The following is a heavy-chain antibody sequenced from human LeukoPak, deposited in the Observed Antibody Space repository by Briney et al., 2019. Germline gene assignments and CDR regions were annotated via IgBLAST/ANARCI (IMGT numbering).Heavy chain of an antibody. J-gene: IGHJ6*03. V-gene: IGHV4-59*01. D-gene: IGHD3-10*01. Sequence: PSETLSLTCAVYGGSFKDNYWSWIRQPPGKGLEWIGYIYYSGSTNYNPSLKSRVTISLDTSKNQFSLKLSSVTAADTAVYYCAREGTDQYYYYYMDVWGKGTTVTVSS. CDR3: AREGTDQYYYYYMDV. CDR2: IYYSGST. CDR1: GGSFKDNY.